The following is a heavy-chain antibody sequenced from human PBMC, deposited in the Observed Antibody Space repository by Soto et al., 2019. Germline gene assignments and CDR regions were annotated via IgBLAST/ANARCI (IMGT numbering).Heavy chain of an antibody. CDR1: GYTFNKYG. CDR3: PIDRGYGPSPYSD. D-gene: IGHD2-21*01. V-gene: IGHV1-18*01. CDR2: ISGFNGNT. J-gene: IGHJ4*02. Sequence: QVQLVQSGAEVRKAGASVKVSCKTSGYTFNKYGISWVRQAPGQGLEWMGWISGFNGNTDYAQKLQDGVTITTDTSTSTAYMELRGLRSSDTAGYFLPIDRGYGPSPYSDWGRGTLVT.